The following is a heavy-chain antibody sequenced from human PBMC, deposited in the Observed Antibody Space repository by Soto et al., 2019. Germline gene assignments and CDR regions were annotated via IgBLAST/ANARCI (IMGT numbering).Heavy chain of an antibody. Sequence: SVKVSCKASGGTFSSYAISWVRQAPGQGLEWMGGIIPIFGTANYAQKFQGRVTITADESTSTAYMELSSLRSEDTAVYYCATSPNVDTAMAIDYWGQGTLVTSPQ. V-gene: IGHV1-69*13. CDR2: IIPIFGTA. J-gene: IGHJ4*02. CDR1: GGTFSSYA. CDR3: ATSPNVDTAMAIDY. D-gene: IGHD5-18*01.